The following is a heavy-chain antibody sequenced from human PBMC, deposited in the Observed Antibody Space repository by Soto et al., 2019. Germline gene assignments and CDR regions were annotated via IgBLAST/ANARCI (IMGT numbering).Heavy chain of an antibody. CDR1: GFAFHRYG. CDR3: ARDGSGGDWRFFDY. CDR2: IWYDGTTK. V-gene: IGHV3-33*01. J-gene: IGHJ4*02. D-gene: IGHD3-10*01. Sequence: QVQLVESGGGVGQPGRSLRLSCAASGFAFHRYGIHWVRQAPGKGLEWVADIWYDGTTKYYADSVKGRFTVSRDDSENTVYLQMDSLRAGDTAVYYCARDGSGGDWRFFDYWGQGTLVTVSS.